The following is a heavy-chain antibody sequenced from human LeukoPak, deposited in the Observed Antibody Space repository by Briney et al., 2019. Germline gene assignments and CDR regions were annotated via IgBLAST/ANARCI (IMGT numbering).Heavy chain of an antibody. J-gene: IGHJ6*03. V-gene: IGHV3-33*01. CDR3: ARRIAVAGTVYMDV. D-gene: IGHD6-19*01. CDR2: IWYDGSNK. CDR1: GFTFSSYG. Sequence: GGSLRLSCAASGFTFSSYGMHWVRQAPGMGLEWVAVIWYDGSNKYYADSVKGRFTISRDNSKNTLYLQMNSLRAEDTAVYYCARRIAVAGTVYMDVWGKGTTVTVSS.